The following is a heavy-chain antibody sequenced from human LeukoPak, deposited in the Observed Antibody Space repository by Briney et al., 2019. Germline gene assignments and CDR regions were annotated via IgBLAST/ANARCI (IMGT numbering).Heavy chain of an antibody. Sequence: GGSLRLSCAASGFTFSSYSMNWVRQAPGKGLEWVSSMSSSRSYIYYADSVKGRFTISRDNAKNSLYLQMNSLRAEDTAVYYCARGHKSSSSGFYYYYMDVWGRGTTVTVSS. J-gene: IGHJ6*03. CDR3: ARGHKSSSSGFYYYYMDV. CDR1: GFTFSSYS. D-gene: IGHD6-6*01. V-gene: IGHV3-21*01. CDR2: MSSSRSYI.